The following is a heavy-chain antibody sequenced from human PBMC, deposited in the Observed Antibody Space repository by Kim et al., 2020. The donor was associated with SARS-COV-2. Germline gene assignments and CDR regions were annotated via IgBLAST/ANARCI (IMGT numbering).Heavy chain of an antibody. Sequence: ASVKVSCKASGYTFINYVMHWVRQAPGQRPEWMGLISIGNDNTKFSQKFQGTVTITRDTSASTAYMELTSLRSEDTAIYYCARGSGWAFDYWGQGTLVTV. CDR3: ARGSGWAFDY. J-gene: IGHJ4*02. V-gene: IGHV1-3*04. CDR2: ISIGNDNT. CDR1: GYTFINYV. D-gene: IGHD6-19*01.